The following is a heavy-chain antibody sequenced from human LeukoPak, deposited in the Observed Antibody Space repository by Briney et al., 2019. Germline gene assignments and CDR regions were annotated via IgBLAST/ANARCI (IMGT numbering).Heavy chain of an antibody. CDR2: ISDSAGRS. Sequence: PGGSLRLSCAASGFIFSSYGMSWVRQTPGKGLEWVSMISDSAGRSRYADSVKGRFTISRDNSKSMLYLQMNSLRAEDTAVYYCAKDKPPDQLMYIPWPHWGQGALVTVSS. V-gene: IGHV3-23*01. J-gene: IGHJ4*02. CDR1: GFIFSSYG. D-gene: IGHD1-1*01. CDR3: AKDKPPDQLMYIPWPH.